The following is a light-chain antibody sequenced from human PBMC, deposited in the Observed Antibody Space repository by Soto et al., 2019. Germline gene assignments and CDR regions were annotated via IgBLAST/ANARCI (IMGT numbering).Light chain of an antibody. CDR1: HAINTY. CDR2: AAF. V-gene: IGKV1-39*01. J-gene: IGKJ1*01. CDR3: QQSYITPPT. Sequence: EIQLTESPASMSAVVGDGVPITCRGNHAINTYVKWYQQTPGKAPKLLIYAAFSLQSGVPSRFSGSGSGTDFTLTISSLHPEHSATYFCQQSYITPPTFGQGTKVDIK.